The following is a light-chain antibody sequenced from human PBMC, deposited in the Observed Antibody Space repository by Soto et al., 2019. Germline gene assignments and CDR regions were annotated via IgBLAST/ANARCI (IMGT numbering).Light chain of an antibody. V-gene: IGLV2-11*01. CDR1: SSDVGDYNS. Sequence: QSVLTQPRSVSGSPGQSVTVSCIGTSSDVGDYNSVSWYQQHPGKAPKLMIYDVSKRPSGVPDRFSGSKSGNTASLTISGLQAEDGADYYCCSYVGSYSYVFGIGTKLTVL. J-gene: IGLJ1*01. CDR2: DVS. CDR3: CSYVGSYSYV.